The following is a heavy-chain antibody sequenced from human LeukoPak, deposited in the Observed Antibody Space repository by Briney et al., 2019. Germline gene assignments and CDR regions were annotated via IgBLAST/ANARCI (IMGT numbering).Heavy chain of an antibody. CDR3: ARRLLTGGVADFFYF. D-gene: IGHD2-21*01. CDR1: GFTFSSHS. J-gene: IGHJ4*02. Sequence: PGGSLGLSCAASGFTFSSHSMSWVRQPPGEGLEWVAAISPSGDSTTYRDSVKGQFTISRDNSRNRLYLQMSTLTVEDTAIYYSARRLLTGGVADFFYFWVQGALVTVCS. V-gene: IGHV3-23*01. CDR2: ISPSGDST.